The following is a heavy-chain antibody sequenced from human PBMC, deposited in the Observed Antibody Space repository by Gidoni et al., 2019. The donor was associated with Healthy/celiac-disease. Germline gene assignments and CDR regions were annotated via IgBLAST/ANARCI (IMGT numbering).Heavy chain of an antibody. CDR3: ARSPTAYCGGDCYRGDYFDY. Sequence: QVQLVQSGAAVQKPGSSVNVSCQPSGGTFSSHAITWVRQAPEQGLEWMGGIIPIFGTANYAQKFQGRVTITADESTSTAYMELSSLRSEDTAVYYCARSPTAYCGGDCYRGDYFDYWGQGTLVTVSS. V-gene: IGHV1-69*01. D-gene: IGHD2-21*02. CDR1: GGTFSSHA. CDR2: IIPIFGTA. J-gene: IGHJ4*02.